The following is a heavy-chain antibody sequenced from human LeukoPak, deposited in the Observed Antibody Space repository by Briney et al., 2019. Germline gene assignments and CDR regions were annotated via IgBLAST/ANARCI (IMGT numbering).Heavy chain of an antibody. Sequence: GGSLRLSCTASGFPFSNYSMNWVRQAPGKGLDWVSSISGSSIYIYYADSVKGRFTLSRDNAKKSLYLQMNSLRAEDTAVYFCARVVRFSYYFHSWGQGTLVTVSS. J-gene: IGHJ4*02. V-gene: IGHV3-21*01. CDR2: ISGSSIYI. CDR3: ARVVRFSYYFHS. CDR1: GFPFSNYS.